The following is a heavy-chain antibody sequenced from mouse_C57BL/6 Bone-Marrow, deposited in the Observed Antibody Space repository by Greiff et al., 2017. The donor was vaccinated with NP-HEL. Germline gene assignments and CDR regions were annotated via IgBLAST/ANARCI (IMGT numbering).Heavy chain of an antibody. J-gene: IGHJ3*01. V-gene: IGHV1-55*01. Sequence: VHLQQPGAELVKPGASVKMSCKASGYTFTSYWITWVKQRPGQGLEWIGDIYPGSGSTNYNEKFKSKATLTVDTSSSTAYMQLSSLTSEDSAVYYCAREDYGSSYGFAYWGQGTLVTVSA. CDR2: IYPGSGST. CDR3: AREDYGSSYGFAY. CDR1: GYTFTSYW. D-gene: IGHD1-1*01.